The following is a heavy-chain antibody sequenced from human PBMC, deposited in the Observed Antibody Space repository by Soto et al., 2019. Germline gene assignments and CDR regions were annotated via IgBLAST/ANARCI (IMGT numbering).Heavy chain of an antibody. CDR2: INHSGST. Sequence: SETLSLTCAVYGGSFSGYYWSWIRQPPGKGVEWVGEINHSGSTNYNPALNSRVTISLDTSKNQFSLKLSSVTAADTAVYYCARGGRYCSSTSCYVPSYYGMDAWGQGTTVTVSS. CDR1: GGSFSGYY. D-gene: IGHD2-2*01. V-gene: IGHV4-34*01. CDR3: ARGGRYCSSTSCYVPSYYGMDA. J-gene: IGHJ6*02.